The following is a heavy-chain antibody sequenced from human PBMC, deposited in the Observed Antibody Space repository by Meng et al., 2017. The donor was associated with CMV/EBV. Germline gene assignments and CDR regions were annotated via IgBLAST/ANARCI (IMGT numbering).Heavy chain of an antibody. CDR1: GFTFTSSA. J-gene: IGHJ6*02. CDR2: IVVGSGNT. V-gene: IGHV1-58*01. CDR3: AADWHDYDFCSGSNYGMDV. Sequence: SVKVSCKASGFTFTSSAVQRVRQARGQRLEWTGWIVVGSGNTNYAQKFQERVTITRDMSTSTAYMELSSLRSEDTAVYYCAADWHDYDFCSGSNYGMDVWGQGTTVTVSS. D-gene: IGHD3-3*01.